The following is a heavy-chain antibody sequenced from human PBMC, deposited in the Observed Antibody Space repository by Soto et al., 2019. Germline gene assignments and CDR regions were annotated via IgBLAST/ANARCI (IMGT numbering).Heavy chain of an antibody. Sequence: ASVKVSCKASGYTFTSYGITWVRQAPGQRLEWMGWINAGNGNTKYSQKFQGRVTITRDTSASTAYMELSSLRSEDTAVYYCARSIVVVTALDYWGQGTLVTVSS. V-gene: IGHV1-3*01. J-gene: IGHJ4*02. CDR1: GYTFTSYG. CDR2: INAGNGNT. D-gene: IGHD2-21*02. CDR3: ARSIVVVTALDY.